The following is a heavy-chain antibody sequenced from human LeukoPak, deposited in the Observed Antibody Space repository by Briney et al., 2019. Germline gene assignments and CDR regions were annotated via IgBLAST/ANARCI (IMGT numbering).Heavy chain of an antibody. CDR2: INHSGST. V-gene: IGHV4-34*01. D-gene: IGHD6-13*01. J-gene: IGHJ5*02. CDR1: GGSFSGYY. Sequence: SETLSLTCAVYGGSFSGYYWSWIRQPPGKGVEGIGEINHSGSTNYNPSRKSRVTISVDTSKNQFSLKLSSVTAADTAVYYCARGSWYDPNWFDRWGQGTLVTVSS. CDR3: ARGSWYDPNWFDR.